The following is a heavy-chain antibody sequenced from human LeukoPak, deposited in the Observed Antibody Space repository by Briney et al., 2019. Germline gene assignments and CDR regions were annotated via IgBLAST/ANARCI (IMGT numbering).Heavy chain of an antibody. CDR3: AKDLQGIVVVITTPFQH. D-gene: IGHD3-22*01. CDR1: GFTFSSYA. Sequence: GGSLRLSCAASGFTFSSYAMHWVRQAPGKGLEWVAVISYDGSNKYYADSVKGRFTISRDNSKNTLYLQMNSLRAEDTAVYYCAKDLQGIVVVITTPFQHWGQGTLVTVSS. J-gene: IGHJ1*01. V-gene: IGHV3-30-3*01. CDR2: ISYDGSNK.